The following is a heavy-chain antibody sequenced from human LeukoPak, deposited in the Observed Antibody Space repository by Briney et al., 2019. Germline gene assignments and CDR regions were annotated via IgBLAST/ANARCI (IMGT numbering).Heavy chain of an antibody. D-gene: IGHD4-17*01. CDR2: INPNSVGT. CDR1: GYTFTGYD. J-gene: IGHJ5*02. Sequence: ASVKVSCKASGYTFTGYDMHWVRQAPRQRLEWMGWINPNSVGTNYAQKFQGRVTMPRDTSISTAYMELSRLRSDDTAVYYCARGASGVYTVTTSWFDPWGQGTLVTVSS. V-gene: IGHV1-2*02. CDR3: ARGASGVYTVTTSWFDP.